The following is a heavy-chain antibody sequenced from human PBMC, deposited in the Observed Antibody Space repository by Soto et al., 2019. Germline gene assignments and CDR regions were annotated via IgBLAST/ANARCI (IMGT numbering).Heavy chain of an antibody. D-gene: IGHD6-13*01. J-gene: IGHJ6*02. CDR1: GFTFDDYA. CDR2: ISYDGSNK. CDR3: ARDFIGAQLTHDGMDV. V-gene: IGHV3-30-3*01. Sequence: VQLVESGGGLVQPGRSLRLSCAASGFTFDDYAMHWVRQAPGKGLEWVAVISYDGSNKYYADSVKGRFTISRDNSKNTLYMQMNRLRAEDTAVYYGARDFIGAQLTHDGMDVWGQGTTVTVSS.